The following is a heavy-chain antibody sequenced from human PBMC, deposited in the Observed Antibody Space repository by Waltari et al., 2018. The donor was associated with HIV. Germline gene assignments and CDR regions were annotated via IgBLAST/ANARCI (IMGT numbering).Heavy chain of an antibody. CDR1: GYTCSRYG. Sequence: QVQVVQSGAEVKKPGASVKLSCKASGYTCSRYGMDWVRQAPGQRLEWMGRIIAGNGDTKDSQKFQGRVTISRDTSASTAYMELSSLRSEDTAVYYCARTYDVLTGFGWFDPWGQGTLVTVSS. V-gene: IGHV1-3*01. J-gene: IGHJ5*02. CDR2: IIAGNGDT. CDR3: ARTYDVLTGFGWFDP. D-gene: IGHD3-9*01.